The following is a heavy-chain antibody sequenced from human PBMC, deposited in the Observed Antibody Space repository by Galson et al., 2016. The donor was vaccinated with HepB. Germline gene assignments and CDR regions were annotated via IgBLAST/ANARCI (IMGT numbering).Heavy chain of an antibody. Sequence: SVKVSCKASGYTFNTYNMHWVRQAPGQGLEWMGIIKPSGGNTIDAQKFQDRITMTRDTSTSTVYMELISLRSEDTAVYYCARELDHSFYFDYWGQGTLVTVSS. V-gene: IGHV1-46*02. CDR3: ARELDHSFYFDY. CDR1: GYTFNTYN. D-gene: IGHD1-14*01. CDR2: IKPSGGNT. J-gene: IGHJ4*02.